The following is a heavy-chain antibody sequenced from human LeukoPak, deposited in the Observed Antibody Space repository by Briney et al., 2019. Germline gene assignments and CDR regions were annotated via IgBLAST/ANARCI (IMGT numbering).Heavy chain of an antibody. Sequence: NTSETLSLTCGVSGGSITNTNYWTWVRQPPGKGLEWIGEVNLQGSTNYNPSLMGRVPISVDTSENHISLQLPSVTPADTAVYYCAREGGPYRPLDYSGQGTLVTVSS. J-gene: IGHJ4*02. CDR1: GGSITNTNY. CDR3: AREGGPYRPLDY. V-gene: IGHV4-4*02. CDR2: VNLQGST.